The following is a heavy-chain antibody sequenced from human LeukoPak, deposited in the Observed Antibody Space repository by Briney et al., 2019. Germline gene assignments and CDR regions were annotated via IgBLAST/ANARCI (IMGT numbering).Heavy chain of an antibody. CDR3: ARAGCNSRIDFDY. D-gene: IGHD4-23*01. Sequence: GGSLRLSCAASGFTFSSYGMHGVRQAPGKGMEWVAVLWCDGSNKYYEDSVKGRFTISRDNSKNTLYLQMNSLRAEDTAVYYCARAGCNSRIDFDYWGQGTLVTVSS. V-gene: IGHV3-33*01. J-gene: IGHJ4*02. CDR1: GFTFSSYG. CDR2: LWCDGSNK.